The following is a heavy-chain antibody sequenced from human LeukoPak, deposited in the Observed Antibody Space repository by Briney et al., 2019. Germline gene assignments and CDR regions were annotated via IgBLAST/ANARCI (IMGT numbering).Heavy chain of an antibody. Sequence: PSETLSLTCTVSGGSISSGGYYWSWIRQPPGKGLEWIGYIYHSGSTYYNPSLKSRVTISVDRSKNQFSLKLSSVTAADTAVYYCAREGIAAAGPDAFDIWGQGTMVTVSS. D-gene: IGHD6-13*01. CDR3: AREGIAAAGPDAFDI. J-gene: IGHJ3*02. CDR1: GGSISSGGYY. V-gene: IGHV4-30-2*01. CDR2: IYHSGST.